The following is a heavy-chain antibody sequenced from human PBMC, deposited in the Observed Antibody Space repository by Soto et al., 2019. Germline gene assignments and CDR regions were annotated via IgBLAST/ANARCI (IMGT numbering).Heavy chain of an antibody. J-gene: IGHJ4*02. CDR1: GFTVSSNS. CDR2: IYSGGST. Sequence: EVQLGETGGGLIQPGGSLRLSCAASGFTVSSNSMNWVRQAPGEGLEWVSVIYSGGSTYYGDSVKGRFTISRDNSQNTLYLQMTSLRDEDTAVYYCASRGPTVTHRSVDCLGQGTLVTGSS. D-gene: IGHD4-17*01. V-gene: IGHV3-53*02. CDR3: ASRGPTVTHRSVDC.